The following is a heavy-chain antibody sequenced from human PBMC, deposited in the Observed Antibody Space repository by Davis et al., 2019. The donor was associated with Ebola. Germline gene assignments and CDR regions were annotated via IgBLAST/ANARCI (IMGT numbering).Heavy chain of an antibody. J-gene: IGHJ5*02. D-gene: IGHD2-21*01. Sequence: PSETLSLTCAVYGGSFSGYYWSWIRQPPGKGLEWIGEINHSGSTNYNPSLKSRVTISVDTSKNQFSLKLSSVTAADTAVYYCARGKHIVVVIATPGWFDPWGQGTLVTVSS. V-gene: IGHV4-34*01. CDR2: INHSGST. CDR1: GGSFSGYY. CDR3: ARGKHIVVVIATPGWFDP.